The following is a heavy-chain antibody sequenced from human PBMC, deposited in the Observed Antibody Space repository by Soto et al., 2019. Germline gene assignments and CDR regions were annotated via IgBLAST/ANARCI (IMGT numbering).Heavy chain of an antibody. CDR3: ARDIHRGGAAWFDP. D-gene: IGHD2-15*01. V-gene: IGHV4-59*01. J-gene: IGHJ5*02. CDR2: IYYSGST. CDR1: DGYISDYY. Sequence: PSETMCLSKTVADGYISDYYCSWIRQPPGKGLEWIGYIYYSGSTNYNPSLKSRVTISVDTSKNQFSLKLSSVTAADTAVYYCARDIHRGGAAWFDPWGQGTLVTVSS.